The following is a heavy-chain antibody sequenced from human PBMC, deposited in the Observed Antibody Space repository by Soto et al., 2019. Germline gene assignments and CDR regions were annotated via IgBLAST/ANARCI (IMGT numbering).Heavy chain of an antibody. D-gene: IGHD2-2*01. Sequence: QVQLVESGGGVVQPGRSLRLSCAASGFTFSSYGMHWVRQAPGKGLEWVAVISYDGSNKYYADSVKGRFTISRDNSKNTLYLQMNTLTPEDTPLYYSPKHALSFPPHYSCQPTLVTLSS. CDR2: ISYDGSNK. J-gene: IGHJ4*01. V-gene: IGHV3-30*18. CDR1: GFTFSSYG. CDR3: PKHALSFPPHY.